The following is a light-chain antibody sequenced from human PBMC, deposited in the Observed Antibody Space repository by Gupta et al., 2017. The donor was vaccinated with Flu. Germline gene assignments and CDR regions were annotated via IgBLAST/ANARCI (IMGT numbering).Light chain of an antibody. V-gene: IGKV3-11*01. J-gene: IGKJ4*01. CDR3: QLSSS. CDR1: QSIRNF. CDR2: DVL. Sequence: VLTQSPATLSLSPGERATLSCRASQSIRNFLAWYQQKPGQPPRLLIYDVLKRAPGVPDRISGSGSGTEFTLTIDNLEPEDFAIYYGQLSSSFGGGTRVEIK.